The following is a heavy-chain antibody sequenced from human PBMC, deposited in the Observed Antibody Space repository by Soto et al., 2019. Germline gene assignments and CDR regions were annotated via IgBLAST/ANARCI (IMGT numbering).Heavy chain of an antibody. CDR1: GGSFSGYQ. V-gene: IGHV4-34*01. D-gene: IGHD3-10*01. CDR2: INDSGNI. CDR3: ARGIILWFGDVARPGGYYYYMDV. J-gene: IGHJ6*03. Sequence: QVQLQQWGAGLLKPSETLSLTCAVYGGSFSGYQWTWVRQTPGKGLECIGEINDSGNINYNPSLKSRVTISLDTPNTQISLELSSVTAAPTAVYYCARGIILWFGDVARPGGYYYYMDVWGEGTTVIVSS.